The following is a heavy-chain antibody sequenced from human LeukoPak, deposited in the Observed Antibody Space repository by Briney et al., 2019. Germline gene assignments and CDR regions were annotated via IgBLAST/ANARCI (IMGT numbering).Heavy chain of an antibody. D-gene: IGHD6-13*01. J-gene: IGHJ6*03. Sequence: GGSLRLSCAASGFTFSSYSMNWVRQAPRKGLEWASYSSSSSSTIYYADSVKGRFTIYRDNANNSLYLQMSSLRAEDTAVYYCARVGSSSWCGSAYMDVWGKGATVTVSS. CDR2: SSSSSSTI. V-gene: IGHV3-48*04. CDR1: GFTFSSYS. CDR3: ARVGSSSWCGSAYMDV.